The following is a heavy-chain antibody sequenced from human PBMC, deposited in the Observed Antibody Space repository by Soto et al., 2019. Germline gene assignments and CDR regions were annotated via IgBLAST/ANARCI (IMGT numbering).Heavy chain of an antibody. V-gene: IGHV2-26*01. J-gene: IGHJ6*03. CDR1: GFSLSNARMG. CDR3: ARLTMVRGVISYYYYMDV. CDR2: IFSNDEK. Sequence: QVTLKESGRVLVKPTETLTLTCTVSGFSLSNARMGVSWIRQPPGKALEWLAHIFSNDEKSYSTSLKSRLTISKDTSKSQVVLTMTNMDPVDTATYYCARLTMVRGVISYYYYMDVWGKGTTVTVSS. D-gene: IGHD3-10*01.